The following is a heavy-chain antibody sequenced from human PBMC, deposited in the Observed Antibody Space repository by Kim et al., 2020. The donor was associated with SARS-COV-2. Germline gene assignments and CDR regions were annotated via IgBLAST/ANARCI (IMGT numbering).Heavy chain of an antibody. D-gene: IGHD3-10*01. CDR2: ISYDGSNK. Sequence: GGSLRLSCAASGFTFSSYGMHWVRQAPGKGLEWVAVISYDGSNKYYADSVKGRFTISRDNSKNTLYLQMNSLRAEDTAVYYCAKESGSGSYYAWTYYYYGRDVWGKGTTATVSS. CDR3: AKESGSGSYYAWTYYYYGRDV. J-gene: IGHJ6*04. CDR1: GFTFSSYG. V-gene: IGHV3-30*18.